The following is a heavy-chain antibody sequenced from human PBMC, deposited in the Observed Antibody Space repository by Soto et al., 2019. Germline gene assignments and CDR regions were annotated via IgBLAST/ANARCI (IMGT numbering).Heavy chain of an antibody. V-gene: IGHV3-74*01. CDR2: INGDGSTT. Sequence: GGSLRLSCAASGFICNNYWMHWVRQAPGKGLVWVARINGDGSTTTYVGSAKGRFTISRDNAKNTVYLQMNSLRVEDTAVYYCGRGSGPRGRPYWGQGILVTV. CDR1: GFICNNYW. J-gene: IGHJ4*02. D-gene: IGHD1-26*01. CDR3: GRGSGPRGRPY.